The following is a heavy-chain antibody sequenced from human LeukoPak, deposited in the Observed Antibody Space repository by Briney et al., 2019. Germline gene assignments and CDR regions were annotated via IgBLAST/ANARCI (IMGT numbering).Heavy chain of an antibody. V-gene: IGHV4-34*01. CDR2: ITPSGST. CDR3: ASSFYYDSRDY. J-gene: IGHJ4*02. CDR1: GGSFSGYF. D-gene: IGHD3-22*01. Sequence: SETLSLTCVVYGGSFSGYFWSWIRQPPGKGLEWIGEITPSGSTNYNPSLKSRVSISIDTSKKELSLRLTSVTAADSAVYYCASSFYYDSRDYWGQGTLVTVSS.